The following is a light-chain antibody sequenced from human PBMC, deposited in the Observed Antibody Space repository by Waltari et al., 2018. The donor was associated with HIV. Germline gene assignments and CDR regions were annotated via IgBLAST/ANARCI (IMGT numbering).Light chain of an antibody. Sequence: DIQMTQSPSSLSASVGDRVTITCLASQSVSSNLNWYQQKPGKAPDLLVYSASTLHDGVPLMFIGGGSGSDFTLSISGLQPEDFAIFYCQQSFTVLFSFG. CDR3: QQSFTVLFS. CDR2: SAS. CDR1: QSVSSN. J-gene: IGKJ5*01. V-gene: IGKV1-39*01.